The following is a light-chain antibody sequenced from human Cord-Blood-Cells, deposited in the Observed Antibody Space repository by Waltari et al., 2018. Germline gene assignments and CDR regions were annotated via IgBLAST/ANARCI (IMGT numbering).Light chain of an antibody. J-gene: IGKJ4*01. CDR1: QDISNY. CDR3: QQYDNLPLT. V-gene: IGKV1-33*01. CDR2: DAS. Sequence: DIQMTKSPSSLSASVGYRVPITCQASQDISNYLNWYQQKPGKAPKLLIYDASNLETGVPSRFSGSVSGTDFTFTISSLQPEDIATYYCQQYDNLPLTFGGGTKVEIK.